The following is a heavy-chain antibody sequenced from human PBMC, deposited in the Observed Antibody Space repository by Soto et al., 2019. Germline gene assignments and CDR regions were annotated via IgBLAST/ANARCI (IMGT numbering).Heavy chain of an antibody. D-gene: IGHD4-17*01. J-gene: IGHJ3*02. Sequence: QVQLVQSGAEVKKPGSSVKVSCKASGGTFSSYTISWVRQAPGQGLEWMGRIIPILGIANYAQKFQGRVTITADKSTSTAYMELSSLRSEATAVYYCARARLRGAFDIWGQGTMVTVSS. CDR1: GGTFSSYT. V-gene: IGHV1-69*02. CDR3: ARARLRGAFDI. CDR2: IIPILGIA.